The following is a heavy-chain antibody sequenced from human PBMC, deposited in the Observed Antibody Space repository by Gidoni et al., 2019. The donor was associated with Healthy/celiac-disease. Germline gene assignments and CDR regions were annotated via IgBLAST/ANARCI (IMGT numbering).Heavy chain of an antibody. CDR2: INHSGST. D-gene: IGHD3-10*01. CDR3: ARSGTLWVGELFSKPDWFDP. Sequence: QVQLQQWGAGLLKPSETLSLTCAVYGGSCSGAYWSWIRQPPGKVLEWIWEINHSGSTNYNPSLTSRVTIYVDTSKNQFSLKLSSVTAADTAVYYCARSGTLWVGELFSKPDWFDPWGQGTLVTVPS. J-gene: IGHJ5*02. V-gene: IGHV4-34*01. CDR1: GGSCSGAY.